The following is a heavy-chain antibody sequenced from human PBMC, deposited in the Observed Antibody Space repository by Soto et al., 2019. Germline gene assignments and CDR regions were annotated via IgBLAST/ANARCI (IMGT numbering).Heavy chain of an antibody. V-gene: IGHV4-31*03. CDR3: ARVGDMVVAFDI. CDR1: GGSISSGGYY. Sequence: QVQLQESGPGLVKPSQTLSLTCTVSGGSISSGGYYWSWIRQHPGKGLEWIGYIYYSGSTYYNPSLKSRVSITVDTSKNQFSLKLSSVTAADTAVYYCARVGDMVVAFDIWGQGTMFTVSS. J-gene: IGHJ3*02. CDR2: IYYSGST. D-gene: IGHD2-15*01.